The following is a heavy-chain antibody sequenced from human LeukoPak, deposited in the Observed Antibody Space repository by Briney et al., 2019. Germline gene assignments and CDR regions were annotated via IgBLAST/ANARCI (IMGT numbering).Heavy chain of an antibody. CDR3: AKSPVGATIDY. CDR1: GFTFNSYG. J-gene: IGHJ4*02. D-gene: IGHD1-26*01. V-gene: IGHV3-30*02. CDR2: IRYDGSNK. Sequence: GGSLRLSCAASGFTFNSYGMHWVRQAPGKGLEWVAFIRYDGSNKYYADSVKGRFTISRDNSKNTLCLQMNSLRAEDTAVYYCAKSPVGATIDYWGQGTLVTVSS.